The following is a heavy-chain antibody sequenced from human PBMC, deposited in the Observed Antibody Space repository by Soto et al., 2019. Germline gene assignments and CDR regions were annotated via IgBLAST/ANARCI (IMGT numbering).Heavy chain of an antibody. Sequence: GASVEVCCXASGETFNGYYMHWVRQENGQGLEWMGWINPNSGGTNYAQKFQGWVTMTRDTSISTAYMELSRLRSDDTAVYYCASSVADPYYYGMDVWGQGTTVTVSS. D-gene: IGHD6-19*01. CDR3: ASSVADPYYYGMDV. V-gene: IGHV1-2*04. J-gene: IGHJ6*02. CDR2: INPNSGGT. CDR1: GETFNGYY.